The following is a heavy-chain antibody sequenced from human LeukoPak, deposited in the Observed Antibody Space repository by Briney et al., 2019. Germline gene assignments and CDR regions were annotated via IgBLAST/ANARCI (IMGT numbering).Heavy chain of an antibody. CDR3: ARDPVAAGDFDY. D-gene: IGHD6-13*01. CDR2: ISAYNGNT. V-gene: IGHV1-18*01. Sequence: ASVKVSCKASGYTLTSYGISWVRQAPRQGLEWMGWISAYNGNTNYAQKFQGRVTMTTDTSTSTAYMELRSLRSDDTAMYHCARDPVAAGDFDYWGQGTLVTVSS. J-gene: IGHJ4*02. CDR1: GYTLTSYG.